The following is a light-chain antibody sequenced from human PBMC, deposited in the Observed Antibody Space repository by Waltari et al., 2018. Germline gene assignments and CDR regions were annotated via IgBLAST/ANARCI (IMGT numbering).Light chain of an antibody. CDR1: TSNIGSNT. J-gene: IGLJ1*01. CDR2: RSN. Sequence: QSVLTQPPSASGTPGQRLTISCSGSTSNIGSNTVNWYQQPPGTAPKPPTSRSNHRPAGVPDRCSGSKYGTSASLAISGLQSEDEADYYCAAWDDSLNGLYVFGPGTKVTVL. V-gene: IGLV1-44*01. CDR3: AAWDDSLNGLYV.